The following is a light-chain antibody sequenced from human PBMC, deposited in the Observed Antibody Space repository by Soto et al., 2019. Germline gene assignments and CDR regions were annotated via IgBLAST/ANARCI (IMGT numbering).Light chain of an antibody. CDR3: QQRSDWPLT. CDR2: DAS. CDR1: ESVGSY. J-gene: IGKJ4*01. V-gene: IGKV3-11*01. Sequence: EIGLTQSPATLSLSAGERATLSCRASESVGSYLAWYQQRPGQAPRLLIYDASNRATGIPARFSGSGSGTDFTLTISSLAPEDVAVYHCQQRSDWPLTFGGGTKVEIK.